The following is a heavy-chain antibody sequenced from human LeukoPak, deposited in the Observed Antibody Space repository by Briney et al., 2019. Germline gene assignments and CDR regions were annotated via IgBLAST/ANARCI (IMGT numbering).Heavy chain of an antibody. Sequence: PGGSLRLSCAASGFTFSSYWMHWVRQAPGKGLVWVSRINVDGSSTNYADSVKDRFTISRDNANNTLYLQMNSLRAEDTALYYCARSPYAGNSRGLFDPWGQGTLVTVSS. V-gene: IGHV3-74*01. CDR2: INVDGSST. CDR3: ARSPYAGNSRGLFDP. D-gene: IGHD4-23*01. J-gene: IGHJ5*02. CDR1: GFTFSSYW.